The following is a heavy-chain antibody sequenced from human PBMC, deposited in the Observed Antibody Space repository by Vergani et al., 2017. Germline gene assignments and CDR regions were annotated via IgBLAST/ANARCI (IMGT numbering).Heavy chain of an antibody. CDR2: LTGGGGST. J-gene: IGHJ4*02. CDR3: VKDAGSYENFFDS. CDR1: GFTFSTYA. Sequence: EVQLLESGGSLKQPGGSVRLSCSASGFTFSTYAIHFFLQAPGKGLECVSALTGGGGSTYYAYSFKGRFIISRDNSRDTLYLQMNSLRPEDTATYYCVKDAGSYENFFDSWGQGTLVTVSS. V-gene: IGHV3-23*01. D-gene: IGHD1-26*01.